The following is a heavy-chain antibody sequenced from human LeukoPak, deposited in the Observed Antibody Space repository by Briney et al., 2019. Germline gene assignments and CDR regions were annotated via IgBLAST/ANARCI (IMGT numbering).Heavy chain of an antibody. J-gene: IGHJ4*02. V-gene: IGHV4-59*12. CDR2: IYYSGST. CDR1: GGSISNYY. Sequence: SETLSLTCTVSGGSISNYYWSWIRQTPGKGLEWIGYIYYSGSTNYNPSLKSRVTISVDTSKNQFSLKLSSVTAADTAVYYCASEGIAVAGFDYWGQGTLVTVSS. CDR3: ASEGIAVAGFDY. D-gene: IGHD6-19*01.